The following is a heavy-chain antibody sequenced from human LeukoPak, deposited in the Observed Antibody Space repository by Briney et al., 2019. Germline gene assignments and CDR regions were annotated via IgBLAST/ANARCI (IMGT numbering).Heavy chain of an antibody. CDR3: TRGADYYGSGSRDYGMDV. CDR1: GYTFTSYG. J-gene: IGHJ6*04. CDR2: ISAYNGNT. V-gene: IGHV1-18*04. Sequence: ASVKVSCKASGYTFTSYGISWVRQAPGQGLEWRGWISAYNGNTNYAQKLQGRVTMTTDTSTSTAYMELRSLRSDDTAVYYCTRGADYYGSGSRDYGMDVWGKGTTVTVSS. D-gene: IGHD3-10*01.